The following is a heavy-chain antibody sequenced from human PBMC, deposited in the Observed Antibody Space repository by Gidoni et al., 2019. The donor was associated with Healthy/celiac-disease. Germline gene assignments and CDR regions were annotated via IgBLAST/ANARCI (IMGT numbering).Heavy chain of an antibody. Sequence: EVQLVESGGGLVQPGGSLRLSCAASGFTFSSYAMHWVRQARGKGLEWVSAIGTAGDTYYPGSVKGRFTISRENAKNSLYLQMNSLRAGDTAVYYCARARAETDIAVAAPGWYFDLWGRGTLVTVSS. J-gene: IGHJ2*01. V-gene: IGHV3-13*04. CDR1: GFTFSSYA. D-gene: IGHD6-19*01. CDR2: IGTAGDT. CDR3: ARARAETDIAVAAPGWYFDL.